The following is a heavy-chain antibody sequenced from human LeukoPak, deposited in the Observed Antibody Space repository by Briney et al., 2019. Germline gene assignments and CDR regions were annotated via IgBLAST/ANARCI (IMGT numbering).Heavy chain of an antibody. V-gene: IGHV1-69*04. CDR2: IIPILGIA. J-gene: IGHJ6*02. CDR1: GGTSRKYG. D-gene: IGHD2-2*01. Sequence: SVKVSCKASGGTSRKYGIIWVRQAPGQGLEWMGRIIPILGIANYAQKFQGRVTITADKSTSTAYMELSSLRSEDTAVYYCARNIVVVPAAMSDYYYYYGMDVWGQGTTVTVSS. CDR3: ARNIVVVPAAMSDYYYYYGMDV.